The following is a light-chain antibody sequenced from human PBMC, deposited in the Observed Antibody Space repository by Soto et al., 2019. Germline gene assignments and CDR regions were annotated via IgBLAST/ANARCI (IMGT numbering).Light chain of an antibody. CDR1: SSNIGNNY. CDR2: ENN. V-gene: IGLV1-51*02. CDR3: GTWDDSLSAGV. Sequence: QAVVTQPPSVSAAPGQKVTISCSGSSSNIGNNYVSWYQQFPGTAPKLLMYENNKRPSGIPDRFSGSKSGTSATLGITGLQTGDEADYYCGTWDDSLSAGVFGGGTKLTVL. J-gene: IGLJ3*02.